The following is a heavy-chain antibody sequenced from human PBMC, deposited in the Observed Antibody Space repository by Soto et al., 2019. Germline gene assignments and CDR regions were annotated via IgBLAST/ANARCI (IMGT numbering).Heavy chain of an antibody. CDR2: INPNSGGT. CDR3: ARDIGLDVDTARTTGYYYYGVDV. Sequence: ASVKVSCKASGYTLTGYYMHWVRQAPGQGLEWMGWINPNSGGTNYAQKFQGRVTMTRDTSISTAYMELSRLRSDDTAVYYCARDIGLDVDTARTTGYYYYGVDVWGQGTTVTVSS. J-gene: IGHJ6*02. D-gene: IGHD5-18*01. CDR1: GYTLTGYY. V-gene: IGHV1-2*02.